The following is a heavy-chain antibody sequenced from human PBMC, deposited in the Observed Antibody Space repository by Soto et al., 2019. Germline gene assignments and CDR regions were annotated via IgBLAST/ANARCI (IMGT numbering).Heavy chain of an antibody. Sequence: SETLSLTCTVSGGSISSGDYYWSWIRQPPGKGLEWIGYIYYSGSTYYNPSLKSRVTISVDTSKNQFSLKLSSVTAADTAVYYCARYYDRYYYGMDVWGQGTTVTVSS. CDR1: GGSISSGDYY. J-gene: IGHJ6*02. D-gene: IGHD3-3*01. V-gene: IGHV4-30-4*01. CDR2: IYYSGST. CDR3: ARYYDRYYYGMDV.